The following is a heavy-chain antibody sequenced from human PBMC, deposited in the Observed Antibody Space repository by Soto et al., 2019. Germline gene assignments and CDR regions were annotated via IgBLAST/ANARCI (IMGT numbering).Heavy chain of an antibody. CDR2: ISGSGGNT. Sequence: TASRFTFSRYAMSWVRQAPGKGLEWVSAISGSGGNTYYADSVKGRFTISRDNSKNTLYLQMNSLRADDTAVYYCAKSVGLRLWDDAFDIWGQGTMVTVSS. CDR3: AKSVGLRLWDDAFDI. J-gene: IGHJ3*02. D-gene: IGHD5-12*01. V-gene: IGHV3-23*01. CDR1: RFTFSRYA.